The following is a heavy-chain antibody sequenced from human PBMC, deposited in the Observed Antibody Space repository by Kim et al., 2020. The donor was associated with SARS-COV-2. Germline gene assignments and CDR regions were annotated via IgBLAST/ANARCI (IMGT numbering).Heavy chain of an antibody. V-gene: IGHV4-39*01. CDR2: IYYSGST. CDR3: ASERLQTFDY. Sequence: SETLSLTCTVSGGSISSSSYYWGWIRQPPGKGLEWIGSIYYSGSTYYNPSLKSRVTISVDTSKNQFSLKLSSVTAADTAVYYCASERLQTFDYWGQGTLVTVSS. CDR1: GGSISSSSYY. D-gene: IGHD1-1*01. J-gene: IGHJ4*02.